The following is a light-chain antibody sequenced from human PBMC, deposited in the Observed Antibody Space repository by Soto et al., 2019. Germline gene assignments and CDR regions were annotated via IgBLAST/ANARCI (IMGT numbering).Light chain of an antibody. CDR1: SSDVGGYNY. V-gene: IGLV2-14*01. CDR3: TSYTSSNTYV. CDR2: DVS. Sequence: QSVLTQPASVSGSPGQSITISCTGTSSDVGGYNYVSWYQQHPGKAPKLMIYDVSNRPSGISNRFSGSKSGITASLTISWLLPEDEADYYCTSYTSSNTYVFGTGTKVTVL. J-gene: IGLJ1*01.